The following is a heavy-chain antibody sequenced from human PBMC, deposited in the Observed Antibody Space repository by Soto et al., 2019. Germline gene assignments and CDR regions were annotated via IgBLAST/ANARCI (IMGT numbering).Heavy chain of an antibody. J-gene: IGHJ5*02. CDR1: GFTFIDYY. V-gene: IGHV3-11*04. Sequence: GGSLRLSCAASGFTFIDYYMSWIRQAPGKGLEYISSISNGGSTTYAASVKGRFTISRDNARNSLYLQMNSLRAEDTAVYYCARVGRYSSSWYGLNWFDPWGQGTLVTVSS. D-gene: IGHD6-13*01. CDR3: ARVGRYSSSWYGLNWFDP. CDR2: ISNGGSTT.